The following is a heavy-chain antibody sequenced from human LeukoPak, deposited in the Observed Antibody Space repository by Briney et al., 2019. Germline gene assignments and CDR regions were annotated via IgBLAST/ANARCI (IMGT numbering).Heavy chain of an antibody. CDR3: ARHDHPFRDYYDSSGYYYAAGV. J-gene: IGHJ4*02. Sequence: GESLKISCKGSGYSFTSYWIGWVRQMPGKGLEWMGIIYPGDSDTRYSPSFQGQVTISADKSISTAYLQWSGLKASDTAMYYCARHDHPFRDYYDSSGYYYAAGVWGQGTLVTVSS. V-gene: IGHV5-51*01. CDR1: GYSFTSYW. D-gene: IGHD3-22*01. CDR2: IYPGDSDT.